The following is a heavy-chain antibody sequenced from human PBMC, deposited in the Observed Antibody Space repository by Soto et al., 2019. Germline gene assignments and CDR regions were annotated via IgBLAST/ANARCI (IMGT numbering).Heavy chain of an antibody. CDR1: GFPFSSYA. CDR3: ARGTYDFWSGYSFY. CDR2: ISSNGGST. J-gene: IGHJ4*02. V-gene: IGHV3-64*01. D-gene: IGHD3-3*01. Sequence: PGGSLRLSCAASGFPFSSYAMHWVRQAPGKGLEYVSAISSNGGSTYYANSVKGRFTISRDNSKNTLYLQMGSLRAEDMAVYYCARGTYDFWSGYSFYWGQGTLVTVS.